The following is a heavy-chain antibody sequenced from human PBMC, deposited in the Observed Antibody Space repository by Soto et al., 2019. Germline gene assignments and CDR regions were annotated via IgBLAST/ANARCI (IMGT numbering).Heavy chain of an antibody. CDR1: GFTFTSSA. D-gene: IGHD3-3*01. V-gene: IGHV1-58*01. CDR3: AASGARVVISFDY. Sequence: SVKVSCKASGFTFTSSAVQWVRQARGQRLEWIGWIVVGSGNTNYAQKFQERVTITRDMSTSTAYMGLSSLRSEDTAVYYCAASGARVVISFDYWGRGPLVTVS. J-gene: IGHJ4*02. CDR2: IVVGSGNT.